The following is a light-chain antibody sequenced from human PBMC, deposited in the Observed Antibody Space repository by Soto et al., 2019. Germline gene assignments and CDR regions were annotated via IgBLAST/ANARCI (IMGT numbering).Light chain of an antibody. J-gene: IGKJ5*01. Sequence: DTQMTQSPSSLSASVGDRVTITCRASQPIDRYLNWYRQRPGKAPNLLIYAASNLQTGVPSRFSASRSDTDYPLVISSVHPEDVGTYYCQQTYRMSPITFGQGTRLEIK. CDR2: AAS. V-gene: IGKV1-39*01. CDR3: QQTYRMSPIT. CDR1: QPIDRY.